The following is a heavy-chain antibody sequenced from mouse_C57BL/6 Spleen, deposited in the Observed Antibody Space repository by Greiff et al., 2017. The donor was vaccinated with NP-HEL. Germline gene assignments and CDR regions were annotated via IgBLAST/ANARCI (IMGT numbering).Heavy chain of an antibody. CDR1: GFNIKNTY. D-gene: IGHD1-1*01. J-gene: IGHJ2*01. CDR2: IDPANGNT. CDR3: DRRTGSSYRAFDY. Sequence: DVKLVESVAELVRPGASVKLSCTASGFNIKNTYMHWVKQRPEQGLEWIGRIDPANGNTKYAPKFQGKATITADTSSNTAYLQLSSLTSEDTAIYYCDRRTGSSYRAFDYWGQGTTLTVSS. V-gene: IGHV14-3*01.